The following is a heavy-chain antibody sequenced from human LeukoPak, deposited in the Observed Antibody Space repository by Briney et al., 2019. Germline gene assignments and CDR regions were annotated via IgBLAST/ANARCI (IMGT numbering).Heavy chain of an antibody. D-gene: IGHD3-16*01. CDR2: VHYSGST. J-gene: IGHJ5*02. Sequence: PSETLSLTCAVYGGSFSGYYWSWIRQPPGKGLECIASVHYSGSTYYDPSFNGRVTLSVDTSKNQFSLRLSSVTAADTAVYYCARQTIETTLGGVPDYFDPWGQGTPVTVSS. CDR1: GGSFSGYY. V-gene: IGHV4-34*10. CDR3: ARQTIETTLGGVPDYFDP.